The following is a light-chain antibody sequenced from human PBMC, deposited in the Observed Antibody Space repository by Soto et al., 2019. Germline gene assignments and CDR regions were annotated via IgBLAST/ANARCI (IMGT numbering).Light chain of an antibody. CDR3: QQSYTVPLT. J-gene: IGKJ1*01. CDR2: LAS. Sequence: DIQMTQSPSSLSASVGDRVTISCRASQIISSFLNWYQQKPGKAPKLLICLASSLQSGVPSRFSGSGSGTDLTLTISSLQPEDFATYYCQQSYTVPLTLGQGTKVDIK. CDR1: QIISSF. V-gene: IGKV1-39*01.